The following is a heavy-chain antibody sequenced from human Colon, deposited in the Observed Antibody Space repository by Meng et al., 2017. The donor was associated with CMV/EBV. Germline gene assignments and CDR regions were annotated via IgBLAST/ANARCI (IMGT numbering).Heavy chain of an antibody. CDR1: GFTFSLYG. V-gene: IGHV3-21*06. CDR2: ISHTSDI. Sequence: GESLKISCAASGFTFSLYGMNWVRQAPGKGLEWVSSISHTSDIYYADSLKGRFTVSRDNAKNSVFLQMDSLTAEDTAVYYCARGWPPDYWDQGTLVTVSS. CDR3: ARGWPPDY. D-gene: IGHD6-13*01. J-gene: IGHJ4*02.